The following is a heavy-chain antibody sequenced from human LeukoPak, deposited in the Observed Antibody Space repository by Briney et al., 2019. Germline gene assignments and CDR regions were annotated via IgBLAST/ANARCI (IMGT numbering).Heavy chain of an antibody. V-gene: IGHV3-48*04. CDR3: TELGITMIGGV. CDR1: GFTFSSYS. CDR2: ISSSGSTI. D-gene: IGHD3-10*02. Sequence: GGSLRLSCAASGFTFSSYSMNWVRQAPGKGLEWVSYISSSGSTIYYADSVKGRFTISRDNAKNSLYLQMNSLRAEDTAVYYCTELGITMIGGVWGKGTTVTISS. J-gene: IGHJ6*04.